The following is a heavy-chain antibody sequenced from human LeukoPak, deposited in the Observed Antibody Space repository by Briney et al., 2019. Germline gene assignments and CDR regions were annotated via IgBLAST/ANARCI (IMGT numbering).Heavy chain of an antibody. V-gene: IGHV3-48*03. Sequence: GGSLRLSCAASGFTFSSYEMNWVRQAPGKGLECVSNISNSGSTIYYADSVKGRFTISRDNAKNSLYLQMNSLRAEDTAVYYCAREGYDHPAFDIWGQGTMVTVSS. CDR1: GFTFSSYE. CDR2: ISNSGSTI. D-gene: IGHD3-22*01. CDR3: AREGYDHPAFDI. J-gene: IGHJ3*02.